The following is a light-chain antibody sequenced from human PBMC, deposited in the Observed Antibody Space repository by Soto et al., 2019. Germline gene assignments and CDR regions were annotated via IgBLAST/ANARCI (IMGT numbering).Light chain of an antibody. CDR1: SSDVGGYNY. V-gene: IGLV2-14*01. CDR3: GSYTSSGTGL. CDR2: DVN. Sequence: QSALTQPASVSGSPGQTITISCTGTSSDVGGYNYVSWYQQHPGKAPKLIIFDVNNRPSGVSNRFSGSKSGNTASLTISGIQTEDEDDYYCGSYTSSGTGLLGGGTKLTVL. J-gene: IGLJ2*01.